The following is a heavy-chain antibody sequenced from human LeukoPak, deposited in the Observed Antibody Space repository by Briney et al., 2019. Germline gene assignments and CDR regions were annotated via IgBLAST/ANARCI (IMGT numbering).Heavy chain of an antibody. CDR2: ISYDGSNK. CDR3: AKERMITMIVVVPYYYYGMDV. Sequence: GGSLRLSCAASGFTFSSYGMHWVRQAPGKGLEWVAVISYDGSNKYYADSVKGRFTISRDNSKNTLYLQMNSLRAEDTAVYYRAKERMITMIVVVPYYYYGMDVWGQGTTVTVSS. J-gene: IGHJ6*02. V-gene: IGHV3-30*18. CDR1: GFTFSSYG. D-gene: IGHD3-22*01.